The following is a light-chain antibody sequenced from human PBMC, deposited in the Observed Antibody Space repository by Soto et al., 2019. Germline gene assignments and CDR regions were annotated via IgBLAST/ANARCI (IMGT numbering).Light chain of an antibody. CDR1: QSVSST. V-gene: IGKV3-15*01. CDR3: HQYYKLPWT. CDR2: GTS. J-gene: IGKJ1*01. Sequence: EIVMTQSPATLSVSPGERATLSCRASQSVSSTLAWYQQKPGQAPRLLIYGTSTRATGIPARFSGSGSGTEFTLTISSLQSEDFAVYCCHQYYKLPWTFGQGTKVEIK.